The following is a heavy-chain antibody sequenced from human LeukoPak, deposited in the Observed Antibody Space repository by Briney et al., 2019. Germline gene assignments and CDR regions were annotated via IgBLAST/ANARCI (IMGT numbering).Heavy chain of an antibody. CDR3: AKDSPGGYDSSGYFDY. CDR1: GFTFDDYA. CDR2: ISWNSGSI. J-gene: IGHJ4*02. D-gene: IGHD3-22*01. V-gene: IGHV3-9*01. Sequence: PGGSLRLSCAASGFTFDDYAMHWVRQAPGKGLEWVSGISWNSGSIGYADSVKGRFTISRDNAKNSLYLQMNSLRAEDTALYYCAKDSPGGYDSSGYFDYWGQGTLVTVSS.